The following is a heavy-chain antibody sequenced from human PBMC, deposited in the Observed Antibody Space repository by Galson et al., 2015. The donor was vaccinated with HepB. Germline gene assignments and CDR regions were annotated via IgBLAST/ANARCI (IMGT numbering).Heavy chain of an antibody. D-gene: IGHD1-1*01. V-gene: IGHV4-34*01. Sequence: SETLSLTCAVYGGSFSGYYWSWIRQPPGKGLEWIGEINHSGSTNYNPSLKSRVTISVDTSKNQFSLKLSSVTAADTAVYYCARPTGTGPFDYWGQGTLVTVSS. CDR1: GGSFSGYY. CDR3: ARPTGTGPFDY. J-gene: IGHJ4*02. CDR2: INHSGST.